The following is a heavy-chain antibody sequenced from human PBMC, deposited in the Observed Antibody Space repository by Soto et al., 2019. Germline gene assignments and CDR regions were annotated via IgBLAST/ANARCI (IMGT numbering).Heavy chain of an antibody. V-gene: IGHV4-34*01. CDR3: ARIGRESTSFYSWFDP. D-gene: IGHD2-2*02. Sequence: SETLSLTCAVYGGSFSGYFWNWIRQTPGKGLEWIGKVNHNGRNNYNPSLKSRVTISLYMSKNQISLKLTSVTAADTAVYFCARIGRESTSFYSWFDPWGQGSLVTVSS. CDR2: VNHNGRN. J-gene: IGHJ5*02. CDR1: GGSFSGYF.